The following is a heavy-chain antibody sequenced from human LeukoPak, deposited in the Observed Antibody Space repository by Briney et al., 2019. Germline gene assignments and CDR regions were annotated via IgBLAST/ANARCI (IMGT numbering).Heavy chain of an antibody. V-gene: IGHV3-21*01. D-gene: IGHD3-16*01. CDR2: ISSSSSYI. J-gene: IGHJ6*03. CDR3: ARDRWGNYYMDV. Sequence: GGSLRLSCAASGFTFSSYSMNWVRQAPGKGLEWVSSISSSSSYIYYADSVKGRFTISRDNAKNSLYLQMNSLGAEDTAVYYCARDRWGNYYMDVWGKGTTVTVSS. CDR1: GFTFSSYS.